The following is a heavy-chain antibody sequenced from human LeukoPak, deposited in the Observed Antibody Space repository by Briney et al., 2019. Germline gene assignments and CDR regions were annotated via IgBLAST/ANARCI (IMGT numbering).Heavy chain of an antibody. Sequence: GGSLRLSCAASGFTFSDYSMNWVRQAPGKGLEWVSSISSSTYIYYADSVKGRFTISRDNAKNSLYLQMNSLRAEDTAVYYCAKLQAVPAAPRQYYFDYWGQGTLVTVSS. CDR2: ISSSTYI. CDR3: AKLQAVPAAPRQYYFDY. V-gene: IGHV3-21*01. J-gene: IGHJ4*02. D-gene: IGHD2-2*01. CDR1: GFTFSDYS.